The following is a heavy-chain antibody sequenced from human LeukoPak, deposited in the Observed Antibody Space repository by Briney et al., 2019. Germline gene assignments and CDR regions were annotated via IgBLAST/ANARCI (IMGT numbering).Heavy chain of an antibody. D-gene: IGHD1-14*01. CDR1: RFAFSTYA. V-gene: IGHV3-23*01. CDR3: ANYRKPQGLDY. J-gene: IGHJ4*02. CDR2: ISSNGADT. Sequence: GGSLRLSCAVSRFAFSTYAMTWVRQAPGPGLEYVSTISSNGADTYYADSVKGRFTISRDNSKNTLYLQMTSLRVEDTAVYYCANYRKPQGLDYWGQGTLVTVSS.